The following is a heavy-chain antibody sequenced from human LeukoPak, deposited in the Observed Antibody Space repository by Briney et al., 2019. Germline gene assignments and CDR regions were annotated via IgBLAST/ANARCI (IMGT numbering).Heavy chain of an antibody. CDR2: INSDGSST. V-gene: IGHV3-74*01. Sequence: PGGSLRLSCAASGFTFSSYWMHWVRQAPGKGLVWVSRINSDGSSTSYADSVKGRFTISRDNAKNTLYLQMNSLRAEATAVYYCCGVLGHRISGYNWFDPWGQGTLVTVSS. D-gene: IGHD1-26*01. CDR1: GFTFSSYW. J-gene: IGHJ5*02. CDR3: CGVLGHRISGYNWFDP.